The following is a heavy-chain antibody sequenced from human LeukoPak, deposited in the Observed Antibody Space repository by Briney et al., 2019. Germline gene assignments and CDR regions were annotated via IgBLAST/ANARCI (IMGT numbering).Heavy chain of an antibody. CDR3: ATNDYGDYGYFDY. CDR1: GFTFINYS. J-gene: IGHJ4*02. Sequence: GGSLRLSCTASGFTFINYSMNWVRQAPGKGLEWVSSISTNSAFIYYADSVRGRFTISRDNAKNSLYLQMNSLRAEDTAVYYCATNDYGDYGYFDYWGQGTLVTVSS. D-gene: IGHD4-17*01. CDR2: ISTNSAFI. V-gene: IGHV3-21*01.